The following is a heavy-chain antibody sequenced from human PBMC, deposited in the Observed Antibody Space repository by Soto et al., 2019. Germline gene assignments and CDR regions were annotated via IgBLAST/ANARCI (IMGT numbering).Heavy chain of an antibody. D-gene: IGHD2-2*02. CDR2: IYYSGST. Sequence: QVQLQESGPGLVKPSQTLSLTCTVSGGSISSGGYYWSWIRQHPGKGLEWIGYIYYSGSTYYNPSLKSRVTISVDTSKNQFSLKLSSVTAADTAVYYCARDREFAACSSTSCYSYYYYYYMDVWGKGTTVTVSS. J-gene: IGHJ6*03. V-gene: IGHV4-31*03. CDR1: GGSISSGGYY. CDR3: ARDREFAACSSTSCYSYYYYYYMDV.